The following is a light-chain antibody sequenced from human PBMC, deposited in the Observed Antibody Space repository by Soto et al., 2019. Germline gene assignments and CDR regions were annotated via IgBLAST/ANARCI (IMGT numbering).Light chain of an antibody. V-gene: IGKV1-27*01. CDR1: QAINNY. CDR3: QKFNAVLT. Sequence: DIQMTQSPSSLSASVGDRVTITCRASQAINNYLAWYQQKPGKVPTLLISAASTLQSGVPSRFSGSGSGTDFTLTISSLQPEDVATYYCQKFNAVLTFGGGPKVEI. CDR2: AAS. J-gene: IGKJ4*01.